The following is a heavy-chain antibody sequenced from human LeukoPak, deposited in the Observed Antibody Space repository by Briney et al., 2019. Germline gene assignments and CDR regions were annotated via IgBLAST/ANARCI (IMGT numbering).Heavy chain of an antibody. J-gene: IGHJ4*02. CDR3: ATDRDNSDWQKRFDS. D-gene: IGHD2-21*02. CDR2: INQDASEI. CDR1: GFTFSTYW. Sequence: QPGGSLRLSCAASGFTFSTYWMNWYCQAPGKGLEWVGNINQDASEINYVDSVRGRFTISRDNAKNSLHLQMNSLRAEDTAVYYCATDRDNSDWQKRFDSWGQGTLVTVSS. V-gene: IGHV3-7*01.